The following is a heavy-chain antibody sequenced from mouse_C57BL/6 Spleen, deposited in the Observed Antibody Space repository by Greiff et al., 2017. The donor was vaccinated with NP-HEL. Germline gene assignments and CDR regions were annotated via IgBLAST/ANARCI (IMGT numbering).Heavy chain of an antibody. Sequence: EVQLQESGPVLVKPGPSVKISCKASGFTFTDYYMHWVKQSHGKSLEWIGLVYPYNGGTSYNQKFKGKATLTVDTSSSTAYMELNSLTSEDSAVYYCAREVLITTVVATRYFDVWGTGTTVTVSS. D-gene: IGHD1-1*01. V-gene: IGHV1-36*01. CDR2: VYPYNGGT. J-gene: IGHJ1*03. CDR3: AREVLITTVVATRYFDV. CDR1: GFTFTDYY.